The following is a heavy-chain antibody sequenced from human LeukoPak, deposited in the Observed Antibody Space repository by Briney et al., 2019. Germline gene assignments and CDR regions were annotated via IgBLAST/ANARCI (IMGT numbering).Heavy chain of an antibody. CDR1: GGSISSYY. D-gene: IGHD3-22*01. Sequence: SETLSLTCTVSGGSISSYYWSWIRQPAGKGLEWIGRIYTSGSTNYNPSLKSRVTMSVDTSKNQFSLKLSSVTAAGTAVYYCARARYYYDSSGYRYHYFDYWGQGTLVTVSS. V-gene: IGHV4-4*07. CDR2: IYTSGST. J-gene: IGHJ4*02. CDR3: ARARYYYDSSGYRYHYFDY.